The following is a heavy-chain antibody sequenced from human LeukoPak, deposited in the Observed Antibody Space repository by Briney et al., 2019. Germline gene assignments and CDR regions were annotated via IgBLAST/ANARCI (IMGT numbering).Heavy chain of an antibody. Sequence: ASVKVSCKVSGYALTELSMHWVRQAPGKGLEWMGGFDPEDGETIYAQKFQGRVTMTEDTSTDTAYMELSSLRSDDTAVYYCATPKRGSYFLYFDYWGQGTLVTVSS. CDR2: FDPEDGET. CDR1: GYALTELS. V-gene: IGHV1-24*01. J-gene: IGHJ4*02. D-gene: IGHD1-26*01. CDR3: ATPKRGSYFLYFDY.